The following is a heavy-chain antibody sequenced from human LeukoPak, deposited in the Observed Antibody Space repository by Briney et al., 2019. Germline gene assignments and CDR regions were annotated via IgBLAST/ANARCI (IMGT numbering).Heavy chain of an antibody. CDR1: GVSFSGYY. J-gene: IGHJ4*02. V-gene: IGHV4-34*01. CDR2: INHSGST. D-gene: IGHD3-10*01. CDR3: AIGVMVRGATDVDY. Sequence: SETLSLTCAAYGVSFSGYYWRWIRQPPGKGLEWIGEINHSGSTNYNPSLKSRVTISVDTSKNQFSLKLSSVAAADTAVYYCAIGVMVRGATDVDYWGQGTLVTVSS.